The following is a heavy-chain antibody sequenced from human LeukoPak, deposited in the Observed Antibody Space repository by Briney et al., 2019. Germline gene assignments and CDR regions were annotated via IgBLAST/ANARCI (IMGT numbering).Heavy chain of an antibody. Sequence: SETLSLTCTVSGDSISSSSYYWGWIRQPLGKGLEWIGSIYYSGSTNYNPSLKSRVTISVDTSKNQFSLKLSSVTAADTAVYYCARARYSYGHMGDYWGQGTLVTVSS. CDR3: ARARYSYGHMGDY. D-gene: IGHD5-18*01. V-gene: IGHV4-39*07. CDR1: GDSISSSSYY. CDR2: IYYSGST. J-gene: IGHJ4*02.